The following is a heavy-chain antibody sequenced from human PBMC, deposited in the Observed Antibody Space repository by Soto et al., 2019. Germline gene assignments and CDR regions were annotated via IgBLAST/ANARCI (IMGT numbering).Heavy chain of an antibody. Sequence: SETLSLTCTVSGGSVSSGSYYWSWIRQPPGKGLEWIGYIYYSGSTNYNPSLKSRVTISVDTSKNQFSLKLSSVTAADTAVYYCARVRRYTIFGVVTTNFDYWGQGTLVTVSS. D-gene: IGHD3-3*01. CDR2: IYYSGST. CDR3: ARVRRYTIFGVVTTNFDY. CDR1: GGSVSSGSYY. J-gene: IGHJ4*02. V-gene: IGHV4-61*01.